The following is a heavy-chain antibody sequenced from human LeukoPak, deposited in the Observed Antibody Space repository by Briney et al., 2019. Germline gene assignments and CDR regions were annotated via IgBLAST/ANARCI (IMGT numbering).Heavy chain of an antibody. CDR3: AKPRSFIAVTAFDF. J-gene: IGHJ4*02. Sequence: PGGSLRLSCAASGFTFSSYSMNWVRQAPGKGLEWVANIKQDGSEKYYVDSVKGRFTISRDNAKNSLYLQMNSLRVEDTALYYCAKPRSFIAVTAFDFWGQGTLVTVSS. V-gene: IGHV3-7*03. D-gene: IGHD6-19*01. CDR1: GFTFSSYS. CDR2: IKQDGSEK.